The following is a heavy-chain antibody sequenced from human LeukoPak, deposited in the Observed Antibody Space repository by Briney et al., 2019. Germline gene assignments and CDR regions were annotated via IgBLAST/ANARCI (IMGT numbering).Heavy chain of an antibody. CDR1: GGSISSGGYF. J-gene: IGHJ4*02. V-gene: IGHV4-61*02. CDR3: ARAFRVPTSAKIFDF. Sequence: SETLSLTCTVSGGSISSGGYFWSWIRQPAGKGLEWIARFFASGGPNYNPSLQRRGTISVDTSKNQFSLKLSSVTAADTAVYYCARAFRVPTSAKIFDFWGQGTLVTVSS. D-gene: IGHD1-26*01. CDR2: FFASGGP.